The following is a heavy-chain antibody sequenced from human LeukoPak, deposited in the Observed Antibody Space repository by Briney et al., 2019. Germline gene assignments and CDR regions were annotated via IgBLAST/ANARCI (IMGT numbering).Heavy chain of an antibody. D-gene: IGHD5-18*01. CDR3: ARRLNTAMVHIDY. CDR2: IYYSGST. V-gene: IGHV4-39*01. CDR1: GGSISSSSYY. Sequence: SETLSLTRTVSGGSISSSSYYWGWIRQPPGKGLEWIGSIYYSGSTYYNPSLKSRVTISVDTSKNQFSLKLSSVTAADTAVYYCARRLNTAMVHIDYWGQGTLVTVSS. J-gene: IGHJ4*02.